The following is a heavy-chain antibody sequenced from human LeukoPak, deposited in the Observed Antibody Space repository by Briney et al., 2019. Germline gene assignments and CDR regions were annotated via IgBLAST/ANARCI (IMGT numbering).Heavy chain of an antibody. D-gene: IGHD3-22*01. CDR3: AKDMGPYYYDSSGIGDAFDI. CDR1: GFTFSSYW. J-gene: IGHJ3*02. V-gene: IGHV3-74*01. Sequence: GGSLRLSCAASGFTFSSYWMHWVRQAPGKGLVWVSRINGDGSSTTYADSVKGRFTISRDNAKNTLYLQMNSLRAEDTALYYCAKDMGPYYYDSSGIGDAFDIWGQGTMVTVSS. CDR2: INGDGSST.